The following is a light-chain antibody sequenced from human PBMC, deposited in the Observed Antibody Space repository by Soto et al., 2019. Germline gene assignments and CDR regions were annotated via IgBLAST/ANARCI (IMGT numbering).Light chain of an antibody. CDR2: GAS. J-gene: IGKJ4*01. CDR3: QQYGSSPLT. CDR1: QSVSSSY. V-gene: IGKV3-20*01. Sequence: ESVLTQSPGTLSLSPGERATLSCRASQSVSSSYLAWYQQKPGQAPRLLIYGASSRATGIPDRFSGSGSGTDFPLTISRLEPEDFAVYYCQQYGSSPLTFGGGTKMEIK.